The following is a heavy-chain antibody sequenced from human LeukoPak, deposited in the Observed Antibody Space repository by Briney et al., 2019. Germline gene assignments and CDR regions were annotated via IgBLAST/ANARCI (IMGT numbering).Heavy chain of an antibody. CDR3: ARPLTIFGVVHAFDI. Sequence: GESLKISCKASGYSFTSYWIGWVRQMPGKGLEWMGIIYPGDSDTRYSPSFQGQVTISADKPISTAYLQWSSLKASDTAMYYCARPLTIFGVVHAFDIWGQGTMVTVSS. J-gene: IGHJ3*02. D-gene: IGHD3-3*01. V-gene: IGHV5-51*01. CDR2: IYPGDSDT. CDR1: GYSFTSYW.